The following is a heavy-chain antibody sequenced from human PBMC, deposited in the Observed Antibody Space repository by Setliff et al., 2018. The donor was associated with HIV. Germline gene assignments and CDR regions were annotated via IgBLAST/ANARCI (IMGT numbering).Heavy chain of an antibody. CDR1: GVSFSGYS. CDR2: IFHNGTI. D-gene: IGHD2-21*01. CDR3: GRGPRIVGASWAVIDY. Sequence: SETLSLTCAVYGVSFSGYSWSWIRQPPGKGLEWIGEIFHNGTINCNPSLKSRVALSIDTSKSQISLNLTSLSTADTAVYYCGRGPRIVGASWAVIDYWGQGTLGTVSS. J-gene: IGHJ4*02. V-gene: IGHV4-34*01.